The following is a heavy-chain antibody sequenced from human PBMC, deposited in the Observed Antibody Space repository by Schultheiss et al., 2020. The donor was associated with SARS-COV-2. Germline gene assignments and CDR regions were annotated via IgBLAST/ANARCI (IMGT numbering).Heavy chain of an antibody. CDR1: GGSISSDY. Sequence: SETLSLTCAVYGGSISSDYWSWIRQPPGKGLEWIGYVYYSGRTNYNPSLKSRVTISVDTSKNQFSLKLSSVTAADTAVYYCARAGRAIAAAGIDYWGQGTLVTVSS. CDR3: ARAGRAIAAAGIDY. CDR2: VYYSGRT. V-gene: IGHV4-59*01. J-gene: IGHJ4*02. D-gene: IGHD6-13*01.